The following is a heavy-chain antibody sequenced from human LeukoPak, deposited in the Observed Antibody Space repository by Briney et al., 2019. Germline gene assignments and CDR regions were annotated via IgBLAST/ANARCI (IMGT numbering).Heavy chain of an antibody. Sequence: PGGSLRLSCAASGFTFSSYWMHWVRQAPGKGLVWVSRIDSDGSRTSYADSVKGRFTISRDNAKNTLYLQMNSLRAEDMAVYYCARGGPYYYDSSGYYYLDYWGQGTLVTVSS. J-gene: IGHJ4*02. CDR2: IDSDGSRT. CDR1: GFTFSSYW. V-gene: IGHV3-74*01. CDR3: ARGGPYYYDSSGYYYLDY. D-gene: IGHD3-22*01.